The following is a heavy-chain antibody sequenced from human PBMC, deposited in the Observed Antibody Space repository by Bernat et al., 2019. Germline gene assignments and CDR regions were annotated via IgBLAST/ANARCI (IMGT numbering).Heavy chain of an antibody. Sequence: EVQLVESGGGLVEPGVSLRLSCAASGFTFRSYSMTWVRQAPGKGLEWVSYISSSSTTTYYADSVKCRFTISRDSAKNLLFLQIDSLRGEEAAVNYCAYDKGENFEYWGQGTLVTVSS. CDR1: GFTFRSYS. J-gene: IGHJ4*02. CDR2: ISSSSTTT. CDR3: AYDKGENFEY. V-gene: IGHV3-48*01. D-gene: IGHD3-16*01.